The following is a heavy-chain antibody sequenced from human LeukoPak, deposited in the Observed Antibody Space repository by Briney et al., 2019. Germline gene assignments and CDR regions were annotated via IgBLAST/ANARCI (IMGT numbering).Heavy chain of an antibody. CDR1: GYTFTSYY. J-gene: IGHJ4*02. V-gene: IGHV1-46*01. CDR3: AREGYYYDSSGAPPGLDY. Sequence: GASVKVSYKASGYTFTSYYMHWVRQAPGQGLEWMGIINLSGGSTSYAQKFQGRVTMTRDTSTSTVYMELSSLRSEDTAVYYCAREGYYYDSSGAPPGLDYWGQGTLVTVSS. D-gene: IGHD3-22*01. CDR2: INLSGGST.